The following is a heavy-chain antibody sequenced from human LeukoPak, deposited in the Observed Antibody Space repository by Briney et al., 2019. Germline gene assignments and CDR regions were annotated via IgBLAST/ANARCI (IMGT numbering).Heavy chain of an antibody. CDR1: GFTFSSYS. J-gene: IGHJ4*02. D-gene: IGHD5-18*01. V-gene: IGHV3-48*01. CDR2: ISSSSSTI. Sequence: GGSLRLSCAASGFTFSSYSMNWVRQAPGKGLEWVSYISSSSSTIYYADSAKGRFTISRDNAKNSLYLQMNSLRAEDTAVYYCARGLDTAMVSYYFDYWGQGTLVTVSS. CDR3: ARGLDTAMVSYYFDY.